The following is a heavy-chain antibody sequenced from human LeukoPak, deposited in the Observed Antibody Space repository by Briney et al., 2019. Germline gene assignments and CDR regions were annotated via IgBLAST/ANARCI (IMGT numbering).Heavy chain of an antibody. J-gene: IGHJ6*02. V-gene: IGHV4-34*01. CDR1: GGSFSGYY. Sequence: PSETLSLTCAVYGGSFSGYYWSWIRQPPGKGLEWIGEINHSGSTNYNPSLKSRVTISVDPSKNQFSLKLSSVTAADTAVYYCARRGSPLQLWLPRIYYYYYGMDVWGQGTTVTVSS. CDR3: ARRGSPLQLWLPRIYYYYYGMDV. CDR2: INHSGST. D-gene: IGHD5-18*01.